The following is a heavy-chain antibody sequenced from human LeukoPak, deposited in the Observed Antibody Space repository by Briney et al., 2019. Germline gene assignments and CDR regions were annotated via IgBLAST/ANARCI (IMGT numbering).Heavy chain of an antibody. CDR3: ARLRVSVTTTSDFDY. CDR1: GGSIGSYY. J-gene: IGHJ4*02. V-gene: IGHV4-59*05. Sequence: SETLSLTCAASGGSIGSYYWSWIRQPPGKGLEWIGSIYSGGSTYYNPSLKSRVTISVDTSKNQFSLKLSSVTAADTAVYYCARLRVSVTTTSDFDYWGQGTLVTVSS. CDR2: IYSGGST. D-gene: IGHD5-12*01.